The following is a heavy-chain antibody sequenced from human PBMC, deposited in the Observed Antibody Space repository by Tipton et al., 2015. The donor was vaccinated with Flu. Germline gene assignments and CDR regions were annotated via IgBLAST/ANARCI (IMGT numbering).Heavy chain of an antibody. V-gene: IGHV4-39*07. D-gene: IGHD3-22*01. CDR2: IYYSGST. CDR1: GGSISSSSYY. Sequence: TLSLTCTVSGGSISSSSYYWGWIRQPPGKGLEWIGSIYYSGSTYYNPSLKSRVTISVDTSKNQSSLKLSSVTAADTAVYYCARGHSYYYDGGAFDIWGQGTMVTVSS. J-gene: IGHJ3*02. CDR3: ARGHSYYYDGGAFDI.